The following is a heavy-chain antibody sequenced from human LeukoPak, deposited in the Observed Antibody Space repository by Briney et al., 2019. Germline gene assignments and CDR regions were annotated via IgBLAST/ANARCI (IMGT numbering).Heavy chain of an antibody. Sequence: PGGSLRLSCAASGFTFSSYAMHWVRQAPGKGLEWVAVISYDGSNKYYADSVKGRFTISRDNSKNTLYLQMNSLRAEDTAVYYCAGDTIVRGVNPWFDPWGQGTLVTVSS. CDR3: AGDTIVRGVNPWFDP. CDR1: GFTFSSYA. CDR2: ISYDGSNK. V-gene: IGHV3-30-3*01. D-gene: IGHD3-10*01. J-gene: IGHJ5*02.